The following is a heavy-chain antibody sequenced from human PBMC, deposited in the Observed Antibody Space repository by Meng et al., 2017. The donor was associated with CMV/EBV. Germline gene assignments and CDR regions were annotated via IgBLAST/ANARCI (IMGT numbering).Heavy chain of an antibody. Sequence: ASVKVSCKASGYTFTGYYMHWVRQAPGQGLEWMGWINPNSGGTNYAQKFQGRVTMTRDTSISTAYMELSRLRSDDTAVYYCARMRFLEWLLYVSDDAFDIWGQGTMVTVSS. D-gene: IGHD3-3*01. J-gene: IGHJ3*02. CDR3: ARMRFLEWLLYVSDDAFDI. CDR2: INPNSGGT. V-gene: IGHV1-2*02. CDR1: GYTFTGYY.